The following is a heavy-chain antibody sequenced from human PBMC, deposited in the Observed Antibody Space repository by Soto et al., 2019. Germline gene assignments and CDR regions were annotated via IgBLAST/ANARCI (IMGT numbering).Heavy chain of an antibody. V-gene: IGHV3-30*18. Sequence: VQLVESGGGVVQPGRSLRLSCAVIGLTSRQFLAHEMHWVRQAPGKGLEWVAFISHDGSSKYYADSVKGRFIVSRDNSKNTLYLQMNSLRPEDTAVYYCAKVTFSGDYYYSYGMDVWGQGTTVTVSS. CDR3: AKVTFSGDYYYSYGMDV. CDR1: GLTSRQFLAHE. D-gene: IGHD1-26*01. J-gene: IGHJ6*02. CDR2: ISHDGSSK.